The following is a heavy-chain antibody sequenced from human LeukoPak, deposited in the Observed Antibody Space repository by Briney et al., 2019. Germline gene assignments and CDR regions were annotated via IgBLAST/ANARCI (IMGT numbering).Heavy chain of an antibody. CDR1: GFTFSSYA. J-gene: IGHJ4*02. D-gene: IGHD1-14*01. CDR3: AKEAVRKFDFHY. CDR2: ISAGGGGS. Sequence: GGSLRLSCAASGFTFSSYAMSWVRQAPGKGLEWVSSISAGGGGSYYADSVKGRFTISRDNSKNTLYLQMNSLRAEDTAVYYCAKEAVRKFDFHYWGQGTLVTVSS. V-gene: IGHV3-23*01.